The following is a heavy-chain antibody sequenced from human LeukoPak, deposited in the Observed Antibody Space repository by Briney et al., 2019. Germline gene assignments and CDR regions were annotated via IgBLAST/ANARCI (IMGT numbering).Heavy chain of an antibody. CDR3: ARDLGSGWADAFDI. CDR1: GYTFTSYG. D-gene: IGHD6-19*01. Sequence: GASVKVSCKASGYTFTSYGISWVRQAPGQGLEWMGWISAYNGNTNYAQKLQGRVTMTTDTSTSTAYMELSSLRSEDTAVYYCARDLGSGWADAFDIWGQGTMVTASS. V-gene: IGHV1-18*01. J-gene: IGHJ3*02. CDR2: ISAYNGNT.